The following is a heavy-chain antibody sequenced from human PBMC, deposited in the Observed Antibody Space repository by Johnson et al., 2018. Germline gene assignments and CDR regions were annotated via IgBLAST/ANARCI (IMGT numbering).Heavy chain of an antibody. CDR3: ARDGYIGNTDGFDI. Sequence: VQLVETGGGVVQPGTSLRLSCAASGFTFSTYGMHWVRQAPGKGLEWVAVIWSDGSNKNYADSVKGRFTISRDNSKNTLYLQMDSLRAEDTAGYYCARDGYIGNTDGFDIGGQGTMVTVSS. CDR2: IWSDGSNK. D-gene: IGHD4-23*01. V-gene: IGHV3-33*01. CDR1: GFTFSTYG. J-gene: IGHJ3*02.